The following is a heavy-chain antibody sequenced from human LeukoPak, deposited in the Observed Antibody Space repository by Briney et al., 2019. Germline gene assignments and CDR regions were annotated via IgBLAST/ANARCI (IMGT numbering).Heavy chain of an antibody. CDR3: ARGLTGTNAFDF. J-gene: IGHJ3*01. CDR1: GFTFSSYW. V-gene: IGHV3-74*01. Sequence: GGSLRLSCAASGFTFSSYWMHWVRQAPGKGLVWVSRINSDGSSTNYVDSVKGRFTISRDNAKNTLYLQMNSLRAEDTAVCYCARGLTGTNAFDFLGQGTLVTVS. D-gene: IGHD1/OR15-1a*01. CDR2: INSDGSST.